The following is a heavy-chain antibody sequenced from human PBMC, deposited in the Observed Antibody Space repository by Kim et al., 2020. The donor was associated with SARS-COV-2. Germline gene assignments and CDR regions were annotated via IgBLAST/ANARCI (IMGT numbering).Heavy chain of an antibody. CDR1: GGSISSGGYY. D-gene: IGHD1-26*01. Sequence: SETLSLTCTVSGGSISSGGYYWSWIRQHPGKGLEWIGYIYYSGSTYYNPSLKSRVTISVDTSKNQFSLKLSSVTAADTAVYYCARGELATFDYWGQGTLVTVSS. J-gene: IGHJ4*02. CDR2: IYYSGST. CDR3: ARGELATFDY. V-gene: IGHV4-31*03.